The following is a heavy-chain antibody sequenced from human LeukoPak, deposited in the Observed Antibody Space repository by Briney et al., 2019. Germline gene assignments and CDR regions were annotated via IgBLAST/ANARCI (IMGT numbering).Heavy chain of an antibody. V-gene: IGHV4-34*01. CDR1: GGSFSGYY. Sequence: SETLSLTCAVYGGSFSGYYWSWIRQPPGKGLEWIGEINHSGSTNYNPSLKSRVTLSVDTSKNQFSLKLSSVTAADTAVYYCARADYYGSGRFDYWGQGTLVTVSS. CDR3: ARADYYGSGRFDY. J-gene: IGHJ4*02. CDR2: INHSGST. D-gene: IGHD3-10*01.